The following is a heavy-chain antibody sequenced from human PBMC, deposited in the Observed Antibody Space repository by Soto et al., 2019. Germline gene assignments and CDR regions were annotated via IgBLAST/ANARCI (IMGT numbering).Heavy chain of an antibody. CDR1: GFTFGDYW. CDR3: ARDVYETLGRVVRRLDS. CDR2: LKRDGRER. Sequence: PGGSLRLSCAASGFTFGDYWMTWVRQAPGKGLEWVANLKRDGRERYYVDSVKGRFSVSRDNAKNSLYLQMNNLRPEDTAVYYCARDVYETLGRVVRRLDSWGQGTMVTVYS. J-gene: IGHJ4*02. D-gene: IGHD2-8*01. V-gene: IGHV3-7*03.